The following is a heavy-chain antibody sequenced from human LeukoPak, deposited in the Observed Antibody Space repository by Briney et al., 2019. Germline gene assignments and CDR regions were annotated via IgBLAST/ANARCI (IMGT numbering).Heavy chain of an antibody. Sequence: GGSLRLSCAASGFTFSRYAMSWVRQAPGKGLEWVSSIGGSGGTTYYADSVQGRFTISRDNSKNTLYLQMNSLRAEDTAVYYCARGMHPYGGSYYFNAFDIWGQGTMVTVSS. V-gene: IGHV3-23*01. J-gene: IGHJ3*02. CDR1: GFTFSRYA. CDR2: IGGSGGTT. D-gene: IGHD1-26*01. CDR3: ARGMHPYGGSYYFNAFDI.